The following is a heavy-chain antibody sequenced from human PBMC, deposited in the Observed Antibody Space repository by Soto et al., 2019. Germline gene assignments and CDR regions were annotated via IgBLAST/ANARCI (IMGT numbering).Heavy chain of an antibody. J-gene: IGHJ4*02. CDR2: INQSGTT. Sequence: QVQLQQWGAGLLKPSETLSLTCAVYDESFSNYYWTWIRQPPGKGPEWIGEINQSGTTNYNPSLKSRVTMSVDTSKNQFSLKLSSVTAAYTAVYYCAVYCSYGSGSSCTPFDYWGQGILVTVSS. D-gene: IGHD2-15*01. CDR1: DESFSNYY. V-gene: IGHV4-34*01. CDR3: AVYCSYGSGSSCTPFDY.